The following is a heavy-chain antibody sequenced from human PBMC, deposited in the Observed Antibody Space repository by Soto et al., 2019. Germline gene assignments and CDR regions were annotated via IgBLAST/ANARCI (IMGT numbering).Heavy chain of an antibody. CDR2: INSAGDKS. CDR3: ARDERIAVAGTDN. CDR1: GFAFHTYA. Sequence: EVRLLDSGGGLVQRGGSLRLSCEASGFAFHTYAMSWVRQVPGKGLEWVSAINSAGDKSYYAASVEGRFTISRDNSKNTLYLQMNSLRAEDTALYYCARDERIAVAGTDNWGQGTLVTVTS. D-gene: IGHD6-19*01. V-gene: IGHV3-23*01. J-gene: IGHJ4*02.